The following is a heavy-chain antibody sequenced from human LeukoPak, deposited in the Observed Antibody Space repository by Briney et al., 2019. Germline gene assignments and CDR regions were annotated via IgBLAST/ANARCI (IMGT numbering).Heavy chain of an antibody. J-gene: IGHJ5*02. CDR1: GFTFSSYA. Sequence: PGRSLRLSCAASGFTFSSYAMHWVRQAPGKGLKWVAVISYDGSNKYYADSVKGRFTISRDNSKNTLYLQMNSLRAEDTAVYYCAKDHSDYDILTGYYRMVGKNWFDPWGQGTLVTVSS. V-gene: IGHV3-30-3*01. CDR2: ISYDGSNK. CDR3: AKDHSDYDILTGYYRMVGKNWFDP. D-gene: IGHD3-9*01.